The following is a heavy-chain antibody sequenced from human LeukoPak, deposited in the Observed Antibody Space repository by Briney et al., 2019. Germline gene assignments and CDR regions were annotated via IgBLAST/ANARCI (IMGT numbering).Heavy chain of an antibody. Sequence: SGGSLRLSCAASGFTFSSYRMNWVRQAPGKGLEWVSSISSSSSYIYYADSVKGRLTISRDNAKNSLYLQMNSLRAEDTAVYHCARDLDSSSWSVYWGQGTLVTVSS. D-gene: IGHD6-13*01. CDR2: ISSSSSYI. CDR1: GFTFSSYR. V-gene: IGHV3-21*01. CDR3: ARDLDSSSWSVY. J-gene: IGHJ4*02.